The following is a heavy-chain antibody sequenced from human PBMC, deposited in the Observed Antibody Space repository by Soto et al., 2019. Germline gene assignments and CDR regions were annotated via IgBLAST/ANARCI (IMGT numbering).Heavy chain of an antibody. Sequence: SETLSLTCNVSGGSISTSRSYWAWIRQPPGKGLEWLANIFYSGSTYYNPSLASRVTVSVDTSKNEFSLKLRSVTAADTAVYYCARQPTTGDTDLWFDPWGQGTLVIVSS. CDR1: GGSISTSRSY. J-gene: IGHJ5*02. CDR3: ARQPTTGDTDLWFDP. V-gene: IGHV4-39*01. D-gene: IGHD2-21*01. CDR2: IFYSGST.